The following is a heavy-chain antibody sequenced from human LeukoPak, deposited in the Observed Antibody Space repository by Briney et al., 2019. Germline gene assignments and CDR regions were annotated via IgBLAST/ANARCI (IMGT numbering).Heavy chain of an antibody. J-gene: IGHJ5*02. Sequence: SETLSLTCAVYGGSFSGYYWSWIRQPPGKGLEWIGEINHSGSTNYNPSLKSRVTTSVDTSKNQFSLKLSSVTAADTAVYYCARDPYYYGSGSYHWFDPWGQGTLVTVSS. V-gene: IGHV4-34*01. D-gene: IGHD3-10*01. CDR3: ARDPYYYGSGSYHWFDP. CDR2: INHSGST. CDR1: GGSFSGYY.